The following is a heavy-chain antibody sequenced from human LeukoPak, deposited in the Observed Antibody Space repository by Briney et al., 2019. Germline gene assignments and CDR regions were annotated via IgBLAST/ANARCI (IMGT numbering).Heavy chain of an antibody. CDR3: AREAPDY. CDR1: GFTFSSYE. J-gene: IGHJ4*02. V-gene: IGHV3-48*03. CDR2: ISISGSHT. Sequence: GPLRLSCAASGFTFSSYEMNWVRQAPAKGMEWVSYISISGSHTYYADSVKGRFTISRDNAKNSLYLQMNSLRAEDTAVYYCAREAPDYWGQGTLVTVSS.